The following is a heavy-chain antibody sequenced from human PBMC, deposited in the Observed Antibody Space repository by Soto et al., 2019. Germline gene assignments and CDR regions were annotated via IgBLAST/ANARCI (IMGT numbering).Heavy chain of an antibody. V-gene: IGHV1-3*04. CDR1: GYTFTGFS. Sequence: GASVKVSCKASGYTFTGFSLHWVRQAPGQRLEWMGWINTGNGNTKYSQKFQGRVTITRDTSASTAYMELSSLRSEDTAVYYCASRIVATIMDYYGMDVWGQGTTVTVSS. CDR2: INTGNGNT. D-gene: IGHD5-12*01. J-gene: IGHJ6*02. CDR3: ASRIVATIMDYYGMDV.